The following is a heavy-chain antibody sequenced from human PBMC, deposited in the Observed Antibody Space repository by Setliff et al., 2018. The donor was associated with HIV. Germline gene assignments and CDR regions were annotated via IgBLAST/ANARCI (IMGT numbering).Heavy chain of an antibody. CDR1: GYSISSDYY. Sequence: PSETLSLTCAVSGYSISSDYYWGWIRQPPGKGLEWIGSIHHTGRTYYNPSLKSRITISLDTSKNQYSLKLTSVTAADTAVYYCARASYGDYHYYGMDVWGQGTTVTVS. J-gene: IGHJ6*02. V-gene: IGHV4-38-2*01. CDR3: ARASYGDYHYYGMDV. CDR2: IHHTGRT. D-gene: IGHD4-17*01.